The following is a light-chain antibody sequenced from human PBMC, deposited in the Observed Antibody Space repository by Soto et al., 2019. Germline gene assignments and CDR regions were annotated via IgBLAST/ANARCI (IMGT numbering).Light chain of an antibody. Sequence: EIVLTQSPGTLSLSPGERATLSCRASQSVSSSYLSWYQQKPGQAPRLLIYAASSRATGIPDRFSGSGSGTDFTLTISRLEPEDFAVYYCQQYDTSPQGFGPGTKVDIK. CDR2: AAS. V-gene: IGKV3-20*01. CDR3: QQYDTSPQG. CDR1: QSVSSSY. J-gene: IGKJ3*01.